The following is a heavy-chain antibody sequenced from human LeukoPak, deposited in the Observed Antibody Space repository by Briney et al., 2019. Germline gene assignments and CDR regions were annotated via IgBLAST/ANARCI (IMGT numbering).Heavy chain of an antibody. CDR2: IYYSGST. J-gene: IGHJ4*02. Sequence: PSETLSLTCTVSGGSISSHYWSWIRQPPGKGLGWIGYIYYSGSTNYNPSLKSRVTISVDTSKNQFSLKLSSVTAADTAVYYCARAREDYYDSSGYYWGFGYDYWGQGTLVTVSS. V-gene: IGHV4-59*11. CDR3: ARAREDYYDSSGYYWGFGYDY. D-gene: IGHD3-22*01. CDR1: GGSISSHY.